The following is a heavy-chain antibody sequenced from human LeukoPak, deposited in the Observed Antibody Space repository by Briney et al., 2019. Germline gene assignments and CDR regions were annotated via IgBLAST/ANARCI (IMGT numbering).Heavy chain of an antibody. CDR2: IYSGGST. J-gene: IGHJ4*02. D-gene: IGHD2-15*01. CDR3: AREGEDIVVVVAATLGVGYFDY. Sequence: GGSLRLSCAASGFTVSSNYMSWVRQAPGKGLEWVSVIYSGGSTYYADSVKGRFTISRDSSKNTLYLQMNSLRAEDTAVYYCAREGEDIVVVVAATLGVGYFDYWGQGTLVTVSS. CDR1: GFTVSSNY. V-gene: IGHV3-66*01.